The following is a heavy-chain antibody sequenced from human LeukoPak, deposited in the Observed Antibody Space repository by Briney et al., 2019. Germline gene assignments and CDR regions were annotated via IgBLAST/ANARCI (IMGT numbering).Heavy chain of an antibody. Sequence: GGSLRLSCAASGFTFDDYGMSWVRQAPGKGLEWVSGINWSGGSTGYADSVKGRFTISRDNAKNSLYLQMNSLRAEDTALYYCARISSWLPLDYWGQGTLVTVSS. CDR1: GFTFDDYG. CDR2: INWSGGST. D-gene: IGHD6-13*01. J-gene: IGHJ4*02. V-gene: IGHV3-20*04. CDR3: ARISSWLPLDY.